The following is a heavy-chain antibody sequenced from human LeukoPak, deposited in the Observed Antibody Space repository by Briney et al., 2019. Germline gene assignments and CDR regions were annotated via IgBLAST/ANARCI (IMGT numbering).Heavy chain of an antibody. V-gene: IGHV3-43D*03. CDR3: AKEVNGFFDY. D-gene: IGHD1-1*01. Sequence: GGSLRLSCAASGFTFDDYAMHWVRQAPGKGLEWVSLISWDGGSTYYADSVKGRFTISRDNSKNSLYLQMNSLRAEDTALYYCAKEVNGFFDYWGQGTLVTVSS. J-gene: IGHJ4*02. CDR2: ISWDGGST. CDR1: GFTFDDYA.